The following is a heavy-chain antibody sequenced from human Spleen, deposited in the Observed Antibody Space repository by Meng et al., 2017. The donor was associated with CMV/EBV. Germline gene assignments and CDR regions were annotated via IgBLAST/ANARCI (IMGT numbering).Heavy chain of an antibody. CDR1: GGSISCRSW. Sequence: ACSGGSISCRSWWCWVRQPPGMELESIGEIYHGGSTNYNPSLKSRVTISVDKSKNQFSLKLTSGAAADTAVYYWARVTWSSPYYFDYWGQGTLVTSPQ. V-gene: IGHV4-4*02. D-gene: IGHD2-8*02. CDR2: IYHGGST. J-gene: IGHJ4*02. CDR3: ARVTWSSPYYFDY.